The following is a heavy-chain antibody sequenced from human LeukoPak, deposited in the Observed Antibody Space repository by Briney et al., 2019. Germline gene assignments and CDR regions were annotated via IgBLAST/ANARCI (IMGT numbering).Heavy chain of an antibody. V-gene: IGHV3-64D*06. CDR3: VKPARGSGIQNGFDY. CDR2: ITINIDRT. J-gene: IGHJ4*02. CDR1: GFTFSNYA. Sequence: GGSLRLSCSASGFTFSNYAMHWVRQAPGKGLEYVSAITINIDRTFYADSVQGRFTTSRDNSANTLYLQMSSLRPEDTAVYYCVKPARGSGIQNGFDYWAREPWSPSPQ. D-gene: IGHD3-10*01.